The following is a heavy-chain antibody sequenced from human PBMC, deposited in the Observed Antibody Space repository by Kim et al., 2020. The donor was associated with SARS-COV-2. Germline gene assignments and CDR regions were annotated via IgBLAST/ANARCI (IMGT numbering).Heavy chain of an antibody. J-gene: IGHJ6*02. V-gene: IGHV3-21*01. CDR2: ISSSSSYI. CDR1: GFTFSSYS. D-gene: IGHD4-17*01. Sequence: GGSLRLSCAASGFTFSSYSMNWVRQAPGKGLEWVSSISSSSSYIYYADSVKGRFTISRDNAKNSLYLQMNSLRAEDTAVYYCARANTVTNARYYYYGMDVWGQGTTVTVSS. CDR3: ARANTVTNARYYYYGMDV.